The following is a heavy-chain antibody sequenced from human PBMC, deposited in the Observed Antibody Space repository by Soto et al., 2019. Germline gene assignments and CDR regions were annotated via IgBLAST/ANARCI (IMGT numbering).Heavy chain of an antibody. Sequence: QVQLQQWGAGLLKPSETLSLTCAVYGGSFSGYYWSWIRQPPGKGLEWIGEINHSGSTNYNPSLNIRVTISVDTSKTQFSLKLSSVTAADTAVYYCARLGRPQAARWFDPWGQGTLVTVSS. CDR3: ARLGRPQAARWFDP. D-gene: IGHD7-27*01. CDR2: INHSGST. CDR1: GGSFSGYY. J-gene: IGHJ5*02. V-gene: IGHV4-34*01.